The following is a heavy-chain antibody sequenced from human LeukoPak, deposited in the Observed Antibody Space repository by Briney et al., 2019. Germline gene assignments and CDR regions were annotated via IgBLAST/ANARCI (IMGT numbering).Heavy chain of an antibody. CDR2: ISYDGSNK. CDR1: GFTFSSYA. D-gene: IGHD6-19*01. CDR3: ARSSGWFDY. J-gene: IGHJ4*02. V-gene: IGHV3-30-3*01. Sequence: GGSLRLSCAASGFTFSSYAMHWVRQAPGKGLEWVAVISYDGSNKYYADSVKGRFTISRDNSKNTLYLQMNSLRAEDTAVYYCARSSGWFDYWGQGTLVTVSS.